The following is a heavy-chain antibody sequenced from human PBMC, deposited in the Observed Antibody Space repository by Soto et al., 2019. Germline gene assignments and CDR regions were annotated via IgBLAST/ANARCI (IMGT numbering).Heavy chain of an antibody. D-gene: IGHD2-8*01. Sequence: PSQTLSLPCAISGDSVSSSSAAWYWIRQSPSRGLEWVGRKYYRSKWYNDYAVSVKSRITINRDTSKSQFSLQLISVTPDDTAVYYCARHLDGNGFDIWGKGTMVTVSS. CDR1: GDSVSSSSAA. V-gene: IGHV6-1*01. J-gene: IGHJ6*04. CDR2: KYYRSKWYN. CDR3: ARHLDGNGFDI.